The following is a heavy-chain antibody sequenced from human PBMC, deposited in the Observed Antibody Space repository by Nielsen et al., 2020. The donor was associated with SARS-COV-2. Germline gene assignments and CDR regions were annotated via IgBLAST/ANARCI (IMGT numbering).Heavy chain of an antibody. D-gene: IGHD6-19*01. V-gene: IGHV4-59*08. CDR3: ARLRRIGVADHDAFDI. Sequence: SESLTLTCTVSGSTITDYYWSWIRQTPGKGLEWIGYVSYSGITNYNPSSKSRVTISADTSRQKVSMKVTSVTATDAAMYFCARLRRIGVADHDAFDIWGQGTMVTVSS. CDR2: VSYSGIT. J-gene: IGHJ3*02. CDR1: GSTITDYY.